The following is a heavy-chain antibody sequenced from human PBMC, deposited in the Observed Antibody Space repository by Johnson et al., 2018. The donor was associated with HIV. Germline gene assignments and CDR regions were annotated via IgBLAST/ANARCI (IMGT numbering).Heavy chain of an antibody. Sequence: VLLVESGGGLVQPGGSLRLSCAASGFTFSSYAMSWVRQAPGKGLEWVSGISASGGSTYDADSVKGRFTISRDKVKNPLHLQMNSLRAEDTDVYYCAREWGVITFGGVIPRNAFDIWGQGTMVTVSS. V-gene: IGHV3-23*04. CDR2: ISASGGST. D-gene: IGHD3-16*02. CDR1: GFTFSSYA. J-gene: IGHJ3*02. CDR3: AREWGVITFGGVIPRNAFDI.